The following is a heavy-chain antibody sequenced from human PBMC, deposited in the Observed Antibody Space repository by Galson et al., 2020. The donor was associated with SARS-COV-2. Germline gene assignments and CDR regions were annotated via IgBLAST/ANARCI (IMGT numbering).Heavy chain of an antibody. CDR2: IYYDGDT. Sequence: SETLSLTCGVSGYSISSGYYWGWIRQSPGKGLEWIGNIYYDGDTYYNPSLQNRVTISVDTSKNQFSLGLSSVTAADTAVYHCARRLAYCRSDSSNKWFDPWGRGTLVTVSS. V-gene: IGHV4-38-2*01. J-gene: IGHJ5*02. CDR1: GYSISSGYY. D-gene: IGHD2-21*01. CDR3: ARRLAYCRSDSSNKWFDP.